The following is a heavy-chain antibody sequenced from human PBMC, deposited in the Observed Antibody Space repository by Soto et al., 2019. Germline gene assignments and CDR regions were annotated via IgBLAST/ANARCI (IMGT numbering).Heavy chain of an antibody. V-gene: IGHV4-4*02. CDR3: ARRTWGMDV. Sequence: QVQLQESGPGLVKPSGTLSLTCAVSSGSIDTTNWWSWVRQPPGKGLEWIGEIFHSGNTYYNPSHASRVTISVDTSKNQFALTLRSVTAADTAVYYCARRTWGMDVWGQGTTVTVSS. CDR2: IFHSGNT. J-gene: IGHJ6*02. CDR1: SGSIDTTNW. D-gene: IGHD2-8*01.